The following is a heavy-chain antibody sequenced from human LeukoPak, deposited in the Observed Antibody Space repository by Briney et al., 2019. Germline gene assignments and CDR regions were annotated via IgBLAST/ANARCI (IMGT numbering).Heavy chain of an antibody. CDR1: GFTFSSHA. D-gene: IGHD2-2*01. Sequence: GGSLRLSCAASGFTFSSHAISWVRQAPGKGLEWVSAISGSGGGTWYADSVKGRFTVSRDNSKNTLYLQMNSLRAEDTAVYYCARDSTAYYGMDVWGQGTTVTVSS. J-gene: IGHJ6*02. V-gene: IGHV3-23*01. CDR2: ISGSGGGT. CDR3: ARDSTAYYGMDV.